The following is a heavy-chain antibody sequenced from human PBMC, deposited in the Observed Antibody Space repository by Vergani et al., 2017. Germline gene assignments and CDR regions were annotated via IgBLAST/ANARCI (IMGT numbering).Heavy chain of an antibody. CDR2: IQFDGSNQ. CDR3: AKHFRGWGIDY. D-gene: IGHD3-16*01. CDR1: GYTFSNYD. V-gene: IGHV3-30*02. J-gene: IGHJ4*02. Sequence: QVQLVESGGGVVQRGGSLRLSCATSGYTFSNYDMQWIRQGPGKGLEFVAFIQFDGSNQYYADSVKGRFTLSRDFSKNTLYLKMNSLRTDDTATYYCAKHFRGWGIDYWGQGTQVIVSS.